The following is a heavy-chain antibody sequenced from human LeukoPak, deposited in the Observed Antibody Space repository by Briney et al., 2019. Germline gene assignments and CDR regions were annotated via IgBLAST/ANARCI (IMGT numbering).Heavy chain of an antibody. J-gene: IGHJ4*02. CDR2: TNHSGST. CDR3: PWDF. CDR1: GGSFSGYY. Sequence: PSETLSLTCAVYGGSFSGYYWGWIRQPPGKGLEWIGETNHSGSTNYNPSLKSRVTISVDTSKNQFSLKLSSVTAADTAVYASPWDFWGQGTLVTVSS. V-gene: IGHV4-34*01.